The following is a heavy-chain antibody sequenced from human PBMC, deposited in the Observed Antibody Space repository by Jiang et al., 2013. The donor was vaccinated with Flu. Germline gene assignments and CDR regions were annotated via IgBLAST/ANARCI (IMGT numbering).Heavy chain of an antibody. V-gene: IGHV6-1*01. Sequence: SGDSVSTNSAAWNWVRQSPSRGLEWLGRTYYRSKWYNDYAVSVKGRITISPDTSKNQFSLQLNSVTPEDTAVYYCARYYDSTGGHFDYWGQGIPGHRLL. CDR2: TYYRSKWYN. D-gene: IGHD3-22*01. CDR3: ARYYDSTGGHFDY. J-gene: IGHJ4*02. CDR1: GDSVSTNSAA.